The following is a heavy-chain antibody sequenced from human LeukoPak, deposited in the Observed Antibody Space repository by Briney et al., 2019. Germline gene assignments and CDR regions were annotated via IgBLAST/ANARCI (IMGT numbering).Heavy chain of an antibody. J-gene: IGHJ4*02. Sequence: SETLSLTCTVSGGSVSSGDYSWSWIRQPPGKGLEWIGYIYYSGSTNYNPSLKSRVTISVDMSKNQFSLKLTSVTAADTAVYYCARLYSSGCFDYWGQGTLVAVS. CDR1: GGSVSSGDYS. CDR2: IYYSGST. CDR3: ARLYSSGCFDY. V-gene: IGHV4-61*08. D-gene: IGHD6-19*01.